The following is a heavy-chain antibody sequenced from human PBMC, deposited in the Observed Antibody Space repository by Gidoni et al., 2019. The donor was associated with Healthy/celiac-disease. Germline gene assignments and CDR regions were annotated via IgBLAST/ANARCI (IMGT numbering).Heavy chain of an antibody. CDR1: GGTFSSYT. V-gene: IGHV1-69*08. Sequence: QVQLVQSGAEVKKPGSSVKVSCKASGGTFSSYTISWVRQAPGQGLEWVGRIIPILGIANYAQKFQGRATITADKSTSTAYMELSSLRSEDTAVYYCAREGSGWYGLGSHYWGQGTLVTVSS. CDR2: IIPILGIA. J-gene: IGHJ4*02. CDR3: AREGSGWYGLGSHY. D-gene: IGHD6-19*01.